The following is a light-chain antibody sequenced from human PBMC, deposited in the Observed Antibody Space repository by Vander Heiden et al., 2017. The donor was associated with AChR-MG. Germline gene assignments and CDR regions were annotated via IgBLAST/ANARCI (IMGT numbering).Light chain of an antibody. CDR3: SSYTSSSTL. J-gene: IGLJ3*02. CDR1: SSDVGGYNY. V-gene: IGLV2-14*03. Sequence: QSALTQPASVSGSPGQSITISCTATSSDVGGYNYVSWYQQHPGKAPKLMIYDVSNRASGVSNRFSGSKSGNTASLTISGLQAEDEADYYCSSYTSSSTLFGGGTKLTVL. CDR2: DVS.